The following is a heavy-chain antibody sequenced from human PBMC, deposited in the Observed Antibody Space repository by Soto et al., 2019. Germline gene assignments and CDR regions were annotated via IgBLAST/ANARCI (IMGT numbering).Heavy chain of an antibody. D-gene: IGHD6-6*01. CDR1: GFTFSSYA. J-gene: IGHJ4*02. CDR2: LSGSGGST. Sequence: EVQLLESGGGLVQPGGSLRLSCAASGFTFSSYAMSWVRQAPGKGLEWVSTLSGSGGSTYSADSVNGRFTISRDNSKNTLYLQMNSLRAEDTAVYYCAKDSTAYSSAYDFDSWCQGTLVTVSS. V-gene: IGHV3-23*01. CDR3: AKDSTAYSSAYDFDS.